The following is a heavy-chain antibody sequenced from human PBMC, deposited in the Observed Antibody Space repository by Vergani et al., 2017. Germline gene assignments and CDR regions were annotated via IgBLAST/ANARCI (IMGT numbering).Heavy chain of an antibody. CDR2: IRYDGSNK. D-gene: IGHD3-3*01. J-gene: IGHJ5*02. CDR1: GFTFSSYG. Sequence: VQLVESGGGLVKPGGSLRLSCTASGFTFSSYGMHWVRQAPGKGLEWVAFIRYDGSNKYYADSVKGRFTIYKDNTVDMLSLQMNSLRPDDTAVYYCVRGGRGDHGDFWSRLGPWGQGTRVIVSS. V-gene: IGHV3-30*02. CDR3: VRGGRGDHGDFWSRLGP.